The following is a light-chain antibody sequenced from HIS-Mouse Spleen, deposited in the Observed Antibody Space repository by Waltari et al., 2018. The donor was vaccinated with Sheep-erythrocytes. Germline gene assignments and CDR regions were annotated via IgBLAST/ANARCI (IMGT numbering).Light chain of an antibody. CDR3: SSYTSSSTYVV. Sequence: QSALTQPASVSGSPGQSITISCTGTSSDVGGYNYVSWYQQHPGKAPKFMIYEVSNRHSGVSNRFSGSKTGNTASLTISGLQAEDEADYYCSSYTSSSTYVVFGGGTKLTVL. V-gene: IGLV2-14*01. J-gene: IGLJ2*01. CDR2: EVS. CDR1: SSDVGGYNY.